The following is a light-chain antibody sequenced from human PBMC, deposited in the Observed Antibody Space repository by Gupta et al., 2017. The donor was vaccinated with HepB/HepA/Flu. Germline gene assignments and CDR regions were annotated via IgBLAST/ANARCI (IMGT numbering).Light chain of an antibody. Sequence: EIVSTQSPATLSLSPGERATLSCRASQSVGSYLAWYHQKPGQAPRLLVFDASNRATGIPARFSGSGSGTDFTLTISSLEPEDFAVYYCQQRVKCPHTFGGGTKVEIK. CDR2: DAS. CDR1: QSVGSY. CDR3: QQRVKCPHT. V-gene: IGKV3-11*01. J-gene: IGKJ4*01.